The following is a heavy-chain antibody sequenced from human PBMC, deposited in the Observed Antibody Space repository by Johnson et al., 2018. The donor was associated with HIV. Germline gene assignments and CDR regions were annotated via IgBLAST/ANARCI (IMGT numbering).Heavy chain of an antibody. CDR3: YCTERFGAGSESKGTFDA. J-gene: IGHJ3*01. V-gene: IGHV3-33*08. CDR2: IWYDGSNR. Sequence: VQVVESGGGVVQPGRSLRLSCAASEFTFSNYDMHWVRQAPGKGLEWVAVIWYDGSNRYYADSVKGRVTISRANSKNTPYVQMTSLRQDDTAVYSCYCTERFGAGSESKGTFDAWGQGTMVTVSS. CDR1: EFTFSNYD. D-gene: IGHD3-10*01.